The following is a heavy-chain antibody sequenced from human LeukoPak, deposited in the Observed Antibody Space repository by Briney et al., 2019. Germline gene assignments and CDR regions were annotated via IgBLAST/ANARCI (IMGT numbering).Heavy chain of an antibody. V-gene: IGHV3-9*01. CDR2: ISWNSGSI. CDR3: AKDLRRITIFGVVYPVANDAFDI. Sequence: HPGGSLRLSCAASGFTFDDYAMHWVRQAPGKGLEWVSGISWNSGSIGYADSVKGRFTISRDNAKNSLYLQMNSLRAEDTALYYCAKDLRRITIFGVVYPVANDAFDIWGQGTMVTVSS. CDR1: GFTFDDYA. J-gene: IGHJ3*02. D-gene: IGHD3-3*01.